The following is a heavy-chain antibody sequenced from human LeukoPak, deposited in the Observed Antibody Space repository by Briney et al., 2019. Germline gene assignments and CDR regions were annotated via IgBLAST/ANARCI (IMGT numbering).Heavy chain of an antibody. V-gene: IGHV3-9*01. CDR3: AKDISSYYASSGYSYFDY. CDR1: GFTFDDYA. D-gene: IGHD3-22*01. J-gene: IGHJ4*02. CDR2: ISWNSGSI. Sequence: GGSLRLSCAASGFTFDDYAMHWVRHAPGKGLEWVSGISWNSGSIGYADSVKGRFTISRDNAKNSLYLQMNSLRAEDTALYYCAKDISSYYASSGYSYFDYWGQGTLVTVSS.